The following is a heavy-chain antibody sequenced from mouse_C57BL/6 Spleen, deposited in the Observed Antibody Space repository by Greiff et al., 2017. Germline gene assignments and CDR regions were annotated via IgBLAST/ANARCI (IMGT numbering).Heavy chain of an antibody. CDR1: GYSITSGYY. J-gene: IGHJ2*01. CDR3: ARELERYLDY. CDR2: ISYDGSN. V-gene: IGHV3-6*01. Sequence: VQLKQSGPGLVKPSQSLSLTCSVTGYSITSGYYWNWIRQFPGNKLEWMGYISYDGSNNYNPSLKNRISITRDTSKNQFFLKLNSVTTEDTATYYCARELERYLDYWGQGTTLTVSS.